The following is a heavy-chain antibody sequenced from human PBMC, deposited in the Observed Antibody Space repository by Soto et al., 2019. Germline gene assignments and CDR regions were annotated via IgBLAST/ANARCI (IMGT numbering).Heavy chain of an antibody. CDR1: GYTLTELS. V-gene: IGHV1-24*01. J-gene: IGHJ3*02. Sequence: ASVKVSFKVSGYTLTELSMHWVRQAPGKGLEWMGGFDPEDGETIYAQKFQGRVTMTEDTSTDTAYMELSSLRSEDTAVYYCATRTTIVVEQFSDDXFDSWGQGTMVTVSS. D-gene: IGHD3-22*01. CDR3: ATRTTIVVEQFSDDXFDS. CDR2: FDPEDGET.